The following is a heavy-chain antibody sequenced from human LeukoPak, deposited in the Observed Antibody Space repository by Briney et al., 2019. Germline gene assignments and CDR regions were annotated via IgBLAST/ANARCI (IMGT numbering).Heavy chain of an antibody. CDR2: IKQDGSEK. V-gene: IGHV3-7*04. D-gene: IGHD3-16*01. Sequence: PGGSLRLSCAASGFTFSSNWMSWVRQAPGKGLEWVANIKQDGSEKYYVDSVKGRFTISRDNAKNSLYLQMNSLRAEDTAVYYCARVISNDAFDIWGQGTMVTVSS. J-gene: IGHJ3*02. CDR1: GFTFSSNW. CDR3: ARVISNDAFDI.